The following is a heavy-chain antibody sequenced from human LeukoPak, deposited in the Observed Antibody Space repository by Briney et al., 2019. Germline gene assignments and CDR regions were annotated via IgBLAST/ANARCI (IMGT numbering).Heavy chain of an antibody. J-gene: IGHJ4*02. CDR3: ARVRQWLVDFDY. CDR2: VSGADGTT. D-gene: IGHD6-19*01. V-gene: IGHV3-23*01. CDR1: GFTFSAYG. Sequence: GGSLRLSCAASGFTFSAYGMSWVRQSPRKGLEWVSGVSGADGTTYYADSVKGRFTISRDNAKNSLYLQMNSLRAEDTAVYYCARVRQWLVDFDYWGQGTLVTVSS.